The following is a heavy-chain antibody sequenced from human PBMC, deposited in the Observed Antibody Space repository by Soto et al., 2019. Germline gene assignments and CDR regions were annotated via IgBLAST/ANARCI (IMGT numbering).Heavy chain of an antibody. V-gene: IGHV1-46*01. CDR1: GYTFTTYD. Sequence: QVQLVQSGAEVKKPGASVRVSCKASGYTFTTYDIHWVRQAPGLGLEWMGIITPGGGITSYAQKFKGRITMTRDTSTSTVYMELSSLRSEDTVMYYCAKVLSELVPRYFDTWGQGTLVTVSS. D-gene: IGHD6-13*01. J-gene: IGHJ4*02. CDR2: ITPGGGIT. CDR3: AKVLSELVPRYFDT.